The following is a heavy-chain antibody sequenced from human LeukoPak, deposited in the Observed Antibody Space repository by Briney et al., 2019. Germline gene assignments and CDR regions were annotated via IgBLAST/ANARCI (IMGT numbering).Heavy chain of an antibody. J-gene: IGHJ3*02. CDR2: IIPIFGTA. Sequence: GASVKVSCKASGGTFSSYAISWVRQAPGQGLEWMGGIIPIFGTANYAQKSQGRVTITADKSTSTAYMELTSLRSEYTAVYYCARSIPGDAFDIWGQGTMVTVSS. CDR1: GGTFSSYA. V-gene: IGHV1-69*06. CDR3: ARSIPGDAFDI. D-gene: IGHD6-6*01.